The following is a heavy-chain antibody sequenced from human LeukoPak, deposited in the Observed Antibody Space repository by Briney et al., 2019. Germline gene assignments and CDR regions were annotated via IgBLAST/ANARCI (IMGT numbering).Heavy chain of an antibody. CDR2: LDPEDGET. CDR1: GYTLTELS. D-gene: IGHD3-22*01. CDR3: ATWTSNYDSSGYYSDY. Sequence: ASVKVSCKVSGYTLTELSMHWVRQAPGKGLEWMGSLDPEDGETIYAQKFQGRVTMTEDTSTDIAYMELSSLRSEDTAVYYCATWTSNYDSSGYYSDYWGQGTLVTVSS. J-gene: IGHJ4*02. V-gene: IGHV1-24*01.